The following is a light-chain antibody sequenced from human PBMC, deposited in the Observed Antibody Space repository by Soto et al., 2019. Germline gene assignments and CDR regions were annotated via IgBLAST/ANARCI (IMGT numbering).Light chain of an antibody. V-gene: IGKV3-20*01. J-gene: IGKJ1*01. Sequence: EIVLTQSPDTLSLSPGERATLSCRASQSVTTYLAWYQQKPGQAPRLLICGASSRATGIPDRFSGSGSGTDFTLTISRLEPEDFAVYYCQQYASSPPKTFGQGTKVDIK. CDR2: GAS. CDR3: QQYASSPPKT. CDR1: QSVTTY.